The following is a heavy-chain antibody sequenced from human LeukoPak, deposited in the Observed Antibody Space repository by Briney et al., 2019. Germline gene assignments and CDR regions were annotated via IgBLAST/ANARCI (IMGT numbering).Heavy chain of an antibody. CDR1: GFAFSNAW. J-gene: IGHJ1*01. Sequence: AGGSLRLSCAASGFAFSNAWMSWIRQAPGKGLEWVGRIKSKTDGGTTEYATPVKGRFTISRDDSKTTLYLQMNSLRTEDTAVYYCAAHDPVPKLWGRGTLATVSS. CDR2: IKSKTDGGTT. CDR3: AAHDPVPKL. V-gene: IGHV3-15*01.